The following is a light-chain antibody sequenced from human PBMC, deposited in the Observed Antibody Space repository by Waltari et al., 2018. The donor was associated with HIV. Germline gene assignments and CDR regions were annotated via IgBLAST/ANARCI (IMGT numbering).Light chain of an antibody. J-gene: IGLJ3*02. CDR3: SSYTSSSTRV. Sequence: QSALTQPASVSGSPGQSITIPCTGTNSDVGGYNYVSWYQQHPGKAPKLMIYEVSNRPSGVSNRFSGSKSGNTASLTISGLQAEDEADYYCSSYTSSSTRVFGGGTNLTVL. V-gene: IGLV2-14*01. CDR1: NSDVGGYNY. CDR2: EVS.